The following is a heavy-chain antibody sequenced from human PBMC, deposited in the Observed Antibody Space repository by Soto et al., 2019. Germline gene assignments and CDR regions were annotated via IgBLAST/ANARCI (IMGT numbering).Heavy chain of an antibody. CDR3: ARMASFGSLNWFDP. V-gene: IGHV1-8*01. J-gene: IGHJ5*02. CDR1: GYTFTNND. D-gene: IGHD5-18*01. CDR2: MNPGSGDT. Sequence: ASVKVSCKASGYTFTNNDVTWVRQATEQGLEWMGWMNPGSGDTGYAQKFQGRVTMTRNISIATAYMELSSLRSEDTAIYYCARMASFGSLNWFDPWGQGTLVTVSS.